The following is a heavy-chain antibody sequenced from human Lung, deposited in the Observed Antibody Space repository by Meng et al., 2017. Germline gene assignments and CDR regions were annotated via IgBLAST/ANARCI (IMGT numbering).Heavy chain of an antibody. CDR2: IYHSGST. Sequence: QVQRQESVTCLGKPSGTLSLTCAVSCGSISSSNWWSWVRQPPGKGLEWIGEIYHSGSTNYNPSLKSRVTISVDKPKNQFSLKLSSVTAADTAVYYCARRGLWLDPQNFDYWGQGTPVTASS. D-gene: IGHD6-19*01. CDR1: CGSISSSNW. V-gene: IGHV4-4*02. CDR3: ARRGLWLDPQNFDY. J-gene: IGHJ4*02.